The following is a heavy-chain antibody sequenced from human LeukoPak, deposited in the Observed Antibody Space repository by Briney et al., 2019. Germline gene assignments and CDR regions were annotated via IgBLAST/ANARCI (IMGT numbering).Heavy chain of an antibody. V-gene: IGHV3-74*01. J-gene: IGHJ3*01. CDR2: ISTDGSST. CDR1: GFTLSNYW. Sequence: PGGSLRLSCSASGFTLSNYWIHWVRHAPGKGLVWVSRISTDGSSTNYADSVRGRFAVSRDNAKNTLFLQMNSLRVEDTAVYYCARVIGWDEPFDLWGHGTLVTVSS. D-gene: IGHD1-26*01. CDR3: ARVIGWDEPFDL.